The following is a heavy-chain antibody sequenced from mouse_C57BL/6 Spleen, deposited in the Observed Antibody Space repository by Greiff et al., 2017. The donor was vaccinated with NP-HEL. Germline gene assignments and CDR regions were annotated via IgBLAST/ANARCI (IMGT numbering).Heavy chain of an antibody. Sequence: QVQLKESGPGLVQPSQSLSITCTVSGFSLTSYGVHWVRQSPGKGLEWLGVIWSGGSTDYNAAFISRLGISKDNSKSQIFFKMNSLQADDTAIYYCANYDGNYAMDYWGQGTSVTVSS. V-gene: IGHV2-2*01. D-gene: IGHD2-4*01. CDR3: ANYDGNYAMDY. CDR2: IWSGGST. J-gene: IGHJ4*01. CDR1: GFSLTSYG.